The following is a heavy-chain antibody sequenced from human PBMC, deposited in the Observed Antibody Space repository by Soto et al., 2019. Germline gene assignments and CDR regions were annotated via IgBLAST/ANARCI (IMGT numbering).Heavy chain of an antibody. V-gene: IGHV1-2*02. CDR3: ATRITVFGLLIPPFDP. Sequence: ASVKVSCKPSGYPFTDLYIHWVRQAPGLGLEWMGWIDPRSGASRKTQRFQGRFTMTRDTSTNTVYMELSSLRSDDTAIYYCATRITVFGLLIPPFDPWGQGTQVTVSS. CDR1: GYPFTDLY. CDR2: IDPRSGAS. J-gene: IGHJ5*02. D-gene: IGHD3-3*01.